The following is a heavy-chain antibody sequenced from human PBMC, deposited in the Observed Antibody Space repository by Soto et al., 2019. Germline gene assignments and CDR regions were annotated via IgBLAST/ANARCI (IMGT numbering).Heavy chain of an antibody. Sequence: EVQLVESGGGLVQPGGSLRLSCAASGFTFSDHYMDWVRQAPGKGLEWVGRTRNKANSYTTEYAASVKGRFTISRDDSQNSLYLQMNSLKTEDTAVYYCARADSSGWYYFDYWGQGTLVTVSS. CDR2: TRNKANSYTT. CDR1: GFTFSDHY. J-gene: IGHJ4*02. D-gene: IGHD6-19*01. V-gene: IGHV3-72*01. CDR3: ARADSSGWYYFDY.